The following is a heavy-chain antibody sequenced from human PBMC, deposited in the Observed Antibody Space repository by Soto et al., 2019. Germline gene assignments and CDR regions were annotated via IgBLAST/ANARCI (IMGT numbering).Heavy chain of an antibody. CDR1: GYTFTSYG. V-gene: IGHV1-18*04. Sequence: QVQLVQSGAEVKKPGASVKVSCKASGYTFTSYGISWVRQAPGQGLEWIGWISAYNGNTNYAQKLQGRVTMTTDTYTSKAYMQLRSLRSDDTAVYYCARDRTPTTSGYYDILAYFDYWGQGTLVTVSS. CDR2: ISAYNGNT. J-gene: IGHJ4*02. CDR3: ARDRTPTTSGYYDILAYFDY. D-gene: IGHD3-9*01.